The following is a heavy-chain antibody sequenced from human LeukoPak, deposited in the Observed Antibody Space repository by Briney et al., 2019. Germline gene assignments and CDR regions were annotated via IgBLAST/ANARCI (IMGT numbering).Heavy chain of an antibody. V-gene: IGHV3-23*01. D-gene: IGHD2-2*01. Sequence: GGSLSLSCPAPGFPFSAYAMTWVRKAPGKGLKWVSAFSGSGGSTYYADSVKGRFTISRDNSKNTLFLQMNSLRAEDTAVYYCAKDRCSSTSCYLFDYWGQGTLVTVSS. CDR3: AKDRCSSTSCYLFDY. CDR1: GFPFSAYA. J-gene: IGHJ4*02. CDR2: FSGSGGST.